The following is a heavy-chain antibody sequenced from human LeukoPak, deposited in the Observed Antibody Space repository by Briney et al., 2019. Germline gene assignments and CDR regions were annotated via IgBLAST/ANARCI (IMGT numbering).Heavy chain of an antibody. CDR3: AKGGYGSGWRNCFDS. CDR2: ISGTGGST. Sequence: GGSLRLSCAASGFTFSSYGMSWVRQAPGKGLEWASSISGTGGSTYYADSVKGRFTISRDNSKNTLDLQMNSLRAEDTAIYYCAKGGYGSGWRNCFDSWGQGTLVTVSS. CDR1: GFTFSSYG. D-gene: IGHD6-25*01. J-gene: IGHJ4*02. V-gene: IGHV3-23*01.